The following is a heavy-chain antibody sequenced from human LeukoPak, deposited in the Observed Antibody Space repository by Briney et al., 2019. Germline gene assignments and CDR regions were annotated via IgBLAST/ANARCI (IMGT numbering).Heavy chain of an antibody. CDR2: ISGSGGIR. CDR3: ASDYYGDYDDY. Sequence: GGSLRLSCAVSGFTFSSYAMSWVRQGPGKGLEWVSEISGSGGIRYYADSVKGRFTLSRDNSKNTVYLQMNSLRVEDTAVYYCASDYYGDYDDYWGQGTLVTVSS. V-gene: IGHV3-23*01. J-gene: IGHJ4*02. CDR1: GFTFSSYA. D-gene: IGHD3-10*01.